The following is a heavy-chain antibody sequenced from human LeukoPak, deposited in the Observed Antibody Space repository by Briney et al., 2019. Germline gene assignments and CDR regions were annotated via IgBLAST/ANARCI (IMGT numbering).Heavy chain of an antibody. D-gene: IGHD2-15*01. CDR2: IYHSGST. CDR3: PRGPYCSGGSCHFDY. Sequence: SGTLSLTCAVSGGSISSSNWWIWVRQPPGKGLEWIGEIYHSGSTNYNPSLKSRVTISLDKSKKQFSLKLTSVTAADTAVYYCPRGPYCSGGSCHFDYWGQGTLVTDSS. J-gene: IGHJ4*02. V-gene: IGHV4-4*02. CDR1: GGSISSSNW.